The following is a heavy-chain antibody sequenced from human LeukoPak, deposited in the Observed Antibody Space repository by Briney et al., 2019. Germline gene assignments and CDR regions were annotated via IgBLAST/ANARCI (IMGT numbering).Heavy chain of an antibody. V-gene: IGHV1-69*01. Sequence: SVKLSCKASGGTFSIYAISWVRPAPGQGLEWRGGIIPIFGTANYAHKFQGRVTITADESTSTAYMELSSLRSEDTAVYYCARDPENCSSTSCYVHFQHWGQGTLVTVSS. D-gene: IGHD2-2*01. CDR3: ARDPENCSSTSCYVHFQH. CDR2: IIPIFGTA. J-gene: IGHJ1*01. CDR1: GGTFSIYA.